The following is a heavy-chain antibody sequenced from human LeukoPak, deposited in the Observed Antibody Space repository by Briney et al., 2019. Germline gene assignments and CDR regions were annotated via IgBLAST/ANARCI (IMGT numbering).Heavy chain of an antibody. Sequence: ASVKVSCKASGYTFTSYGISWVRQAPGQGLEWMGWISAYNGNTNYAQKLQGRVTMTTDTSTSTAYMELRSLRSDDTAVYYCARGSVTMVRGVTLRYWGQGTLVTVSS. CDR1: GYTFTSYG. D-gene: IGHD3-10*01. J-gene: IGHJ4*02. V-gene: IGHV1-18*01. CDR3: ARGSVTMVRGVTLRY. CDR2: ISAYNGNT.